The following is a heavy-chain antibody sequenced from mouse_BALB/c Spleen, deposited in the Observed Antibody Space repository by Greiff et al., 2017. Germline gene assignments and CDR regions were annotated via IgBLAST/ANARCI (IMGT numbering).Heavy chain of an antibody. CDR2: IYPGDGDT. Sequence: VQLQQSGPELVKPGASVKISCKASGYAFSSSWMNWVKQRPGQGLEWIGRIYPGDGDTNYNGKFKGKATLTADKSSSTAYMQLSSLTSVDSAVYFCARSRPYYGNYGDFDYWGQGTTLTVSS. D-gene: IGHD2-10*01. CDR3: ARSRPYYGNYGDFDY. V-gene: IGHV1-82*01. J-gene: IGHJ2*01. CDR1: GYAFSSSW.